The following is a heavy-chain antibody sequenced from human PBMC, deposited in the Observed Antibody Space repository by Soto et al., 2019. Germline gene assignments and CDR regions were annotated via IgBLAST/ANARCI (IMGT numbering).Heavy chain of an antibody. J-gene: IGHJ4*02. CDR2: ISGDGGST. CDR3: AKLVTIAAAGTVDY. Sequence: GGSLRLSCAASGFTFRGYYMTWIRQAPGKGLEWVSYISGDGGSTSYADSVKGRFTVSRDNARSSLFLQMNSLRAEDTAFYYCAKLVTIAAAGTVDYWGLGTLVTVSS. CDR1: GFTFRGYY. D-gene: IGHD6-13*01. V-gene: IGHV3-11*01.